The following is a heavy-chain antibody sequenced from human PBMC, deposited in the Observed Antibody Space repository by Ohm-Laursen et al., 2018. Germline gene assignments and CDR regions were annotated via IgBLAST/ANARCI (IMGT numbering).Heavy chain of an antibody. CDR1: GGSISSYY. J-gene: IGHJ4*02. D-gene: IGHD6-13*01. V-gene: IGHV4-59*08. CDR2: IYYSGST. CDR3: ARHPQYSSSWYFDY. Sequence: GTLSLTCTVSGGSISSYYWSWIRQPPGKGLEWIGYIYYSGSTNYNPSLKSRVTISVDTSKNHFSLKLSSVTAADTAVYYCARHPQYSSSWYFDYWGQGTLVTVSS.